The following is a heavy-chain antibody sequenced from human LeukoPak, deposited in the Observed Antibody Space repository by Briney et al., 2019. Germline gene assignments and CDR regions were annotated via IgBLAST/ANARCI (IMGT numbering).Heavy chain of an antibody. CDR1: GGSISSYY. CDR2: IYYSGST. Sequence: SETLSLTCTVSGGSISSYYWSWLRQPPGKGLEWIGYIYYSGSTNYNPSLKSRVTISVDTSKNQFSLKLSSVTAADTAVYYCARGLGGAPTTVLSWGQGTLVTVSS. D-gene: IGHD4-17*01. CDR3: ARGLGGAPTTVLS. J-gene: IGHJ5*02. V-gene: IGHV4-59*08.